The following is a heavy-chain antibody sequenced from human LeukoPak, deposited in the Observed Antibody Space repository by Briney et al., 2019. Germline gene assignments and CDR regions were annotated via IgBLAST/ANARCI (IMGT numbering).Heavy chain of an antibody. V-gene: IGHV3-30*04. CDR3: ALGGYFDWLSFDY. D-gene: IGHD3-9*01. J-gene: IGHJ4*02. Sequence: GGSLRLSCAASGFTFSSYAMHWVRQAPGKGLEWVAVISYDGSNKYYADSVKGRFTISRDNSKNTLYLQMNSLRAEDTAVYYCALGGYFDWLSFDYWGQGTLSPSPQ. CDR2: ISYDGSNK. CDR1: GFTFSSYA.